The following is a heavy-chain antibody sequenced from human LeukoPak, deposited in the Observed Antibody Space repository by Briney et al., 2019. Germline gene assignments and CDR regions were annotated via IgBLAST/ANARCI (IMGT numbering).Heavy chain of an antibody. Sequence: GGSLRLSCAASGFTFNHYYMSWVRQAPGKGLEWVANINKDGSEKHYVDSVKGRFTISRDNAKNSLFLQMNSLRAEDTAVYFCARVKQQLVRLLGRDTTYYYYYYMDVWGKGTTVTVSS. D-gene: IGHD6-13*01. CDR3: ARVKQQLVRLLGRDTTYYYYYYMDV. V-gene: IGHV3-7*01. CDR2: INKDGSEK. J-gene: IGHJ6*03. CDR1: GFTFNHYY.